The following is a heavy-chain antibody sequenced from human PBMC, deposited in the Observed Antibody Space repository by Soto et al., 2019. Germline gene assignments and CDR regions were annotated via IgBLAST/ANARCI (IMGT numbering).Heavy chain of an antibody. CDR2: IYYSGST. D-gene: IGHD2-8*01. CDR1: GGSISSYY. V-gene: IGHV4-59*01. CDR3: ARGPSEIVLMVYAIGWFDP. Sequence: SETLSLTCTVSGGSISSYYWSWIRQPPGKGLEWIGYIYYSGSTNYNPSLKSRVTISVDTSKNQFSLKLSSVTAADTAVYYCARGPSEIVLMVYAIGWFDPWGQGTLVTVSS. J-gene: IGHJ5*02.